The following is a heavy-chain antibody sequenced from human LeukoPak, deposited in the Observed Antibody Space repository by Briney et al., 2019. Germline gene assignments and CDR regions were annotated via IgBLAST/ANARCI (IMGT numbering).Heavy chain of an antibody. CDR3: AKDWNYYDTSVPFYYYYMEV. J-gene: IGHJ6*03. CDR2: VSYDGSDK. Sequence: GGSLRLSCAASGFTFSVYGMHWVRQAPGKGLEWVAVVSYDGSDKYYSDSVEGRFSISRDNSKNTVYLQMSSLRAEETAVYFCAKDWNYYDTSVPFYYYYMEVWGKGTTVTVSS. CDR1: GFTFSVYG. D-gene: IGHD3-22*01. V-gene: IGHV3-30*18.